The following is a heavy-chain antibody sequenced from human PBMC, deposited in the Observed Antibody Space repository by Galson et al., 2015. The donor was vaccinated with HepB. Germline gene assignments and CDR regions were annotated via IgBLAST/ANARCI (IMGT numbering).Heavy chain of an antibody. CDR3: AKASAVAGTAGIDY. CDR2: INSDGSSK. D-gene: IGHD6-19*01. J-gene: IGHJ4*03. V-gene: IGHV3-74*01. Sequence: SLRLSCAASGFTFSSYSMHWVRQAPGKGLVWVTRINSDGSSKSYADSVKGRFTISRDKATNTLYLQMNSLRAEDTAVYYCAKASAVAGTAGIDYWGQGTLVTVSS. CDR1: GFTFSSYS.